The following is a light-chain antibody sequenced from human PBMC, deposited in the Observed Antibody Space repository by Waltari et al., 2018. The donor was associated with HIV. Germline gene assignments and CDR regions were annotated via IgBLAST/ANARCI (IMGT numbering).Light chain of an antibody. CDR2: EVS. CDR1: SSDVGGYNY. Sequence: QSALTQPASVSGSPGQSITISCTGTSSDVGGYNYVSWYQQHPGKAPKFMINEVSTRPSGVSKRFSGSKSGNTASLTISGLQAEDEADYYCSSYTSTSTGVFGTGTKVTVL. J-gene: IGLJ1*01. V-gene: IGLV2-14*01. CDR3: SSYTSTSTGV.